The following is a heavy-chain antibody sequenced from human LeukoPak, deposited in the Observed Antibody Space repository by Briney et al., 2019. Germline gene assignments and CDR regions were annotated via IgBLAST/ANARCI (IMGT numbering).Heavy chain of an antibody. CDR1: GFTFSSYG. J-gene: IGHJ4*02. D-gene: IGHD4-17*01. CDR3: ANIRNDYGDYRGEFDY. Sequence: PGGSLRLSCAASGFTFSSYGMRWVRQAPGKGLEWVAVIWYDGSNKYYADSVKGRFTISRDNSKNTLYLQMNSLRAEDTAVYYCANIRNDYGDYRGEFDYWGQGTLVTVSS. CDR2: IWYDGSNK. V-gene: IGHV3-33*06.